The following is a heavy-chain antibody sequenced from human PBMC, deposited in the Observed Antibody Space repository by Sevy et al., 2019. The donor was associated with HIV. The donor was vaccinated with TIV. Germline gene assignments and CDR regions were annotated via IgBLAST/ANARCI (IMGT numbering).Heavy chain of an antibody. CDR1: GFTFSSYA. CDR3: ASEIAVAGVDWFRRLADFDC. CDR2: ISGSGGST. J-gene: IGHJ4*02. Sequence: GGSLRLSCAASGFTFSSYAMSWVRQAPGKGLEWVSAISGSGGSTYYADSVKGRFAISRDNSKNKLYLQMNSLRAEDTAVYNCASEIAVAGVDWFRRLADFDCWGKGTLVSVSS. D-gene: IGHD6-19*01. V-gene: IGHV3-23*01.